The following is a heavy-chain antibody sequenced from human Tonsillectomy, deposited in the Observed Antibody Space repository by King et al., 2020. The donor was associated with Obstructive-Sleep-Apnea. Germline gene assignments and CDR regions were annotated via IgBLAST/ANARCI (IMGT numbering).Heavy chain of an antibody. CDR2: ISNSTSTI. D-gene: IGHD3-16*02. CDR1: GFTFSSYS. V-gene: IGHV3-48*04. Sequence: VQLVEYGGGLVQPGGSLRLSCAASGFTFSSYSMNWVRQAPGKGLEWVSYISNSTSTIYYADSVKGRFTISRDNAKNSLYLQMNSLRAEDTAVYYCARECGHCMITFGGVIGGVNGFDYWGQGTLVTVSS. J-gene: IGHJ4*02. CDR3: ARECGHCMITFGGVIGGVNGFDY.